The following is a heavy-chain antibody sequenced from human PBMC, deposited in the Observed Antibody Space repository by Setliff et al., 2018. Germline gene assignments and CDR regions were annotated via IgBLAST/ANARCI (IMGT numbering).Heavy chain of an antibody. V-gene: IGHV3-30*02. Sequence: PGGSLRLSCVASGFTFNTYGMHWVRQAPGKGLEWVTFIRYDGSYKYYEDSVKGRFTISRDNSKNTLYLQMDSLRVEDTALYYCAKVKKQLIRGSGFDYWGRGTLVTVSS. J-gene: IGHJ4*02. CDR1: GFTFNTYG. D-gene: IGHD1-1*01. CDR2: IRYDGSYK. CDR3: AKVKKQLIRGSGFDY.